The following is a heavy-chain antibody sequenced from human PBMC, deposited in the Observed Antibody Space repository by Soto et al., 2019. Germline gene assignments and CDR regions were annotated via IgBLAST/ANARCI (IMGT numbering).Heavy chain of an antibody. CDR1: DGSFSNNY. D-gene: IGHD3-10*01. V-gene: IGHV4-34*01. CDR3: ATSLWFGTQPEI. J-gene: IGHJ4*02. Sequence: SETLSLTCGVYDGSFSNNYWTWFRQPPGKGLEWIGEISPSGATKYGPPLTSRVTISLDTSKMHSSLKVTSVTAADTAVYYCATSLWFGTQPEIWGQGTLVTVSS. CDR2: ISPSGAT.